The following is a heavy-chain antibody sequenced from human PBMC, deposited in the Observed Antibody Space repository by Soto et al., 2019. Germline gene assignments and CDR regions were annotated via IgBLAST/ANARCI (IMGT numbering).Heavy chain of an antibody. J-gene: IGHJ4*02. V-gene: IGHV2-5*02. CDR2: IYWDDDK. Sequence: SGPTLVNPTQTLTLTCTFSGFSLSPDYVGVGWIRQPPGKALDWLAVIYWDDDKRYSPSLKSRLTITKDTSKNHVLLTMTNMDPVDTATYFCARSKYSISSFDYWGQGALVTVSS. D-gene: IGHD6-6*01. CDR1: GFSLSPDYVG. CDR3: ARSKYSISSFDY.